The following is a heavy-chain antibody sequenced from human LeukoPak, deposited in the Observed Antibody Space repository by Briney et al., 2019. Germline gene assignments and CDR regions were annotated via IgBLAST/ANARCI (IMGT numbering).Heavy chain of an antibody. Sequence: GGSLRLSCAASGFTFGDTWMNWVRQVPGQGLEWVANIKQDGSEKFYVASVKGRYTISRDNGKSSLFLQMNSLRAEDTALYYCATSYDMGWLIGYWGQGTLVTVSS. CDR2: IKQDGSEK. V-gene: IGHV3-7*03. CDR3: ATSYDMGWLIGY. J-gene: IGHJ4*02. CDR1: GFTFGDTW. D-gene: IGHD3/OR15-3a*01.